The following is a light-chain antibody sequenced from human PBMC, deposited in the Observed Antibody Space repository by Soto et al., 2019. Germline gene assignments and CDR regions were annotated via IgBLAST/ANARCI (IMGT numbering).Light chain of an antibody. V-gene: IGKV1-5*01. Sequence: DIQMTQSPSSLSASVGDRVTITCRASQSISSYLNWYQQKPGKAPKLLIYDASSLQSGVPSRFSGSGFGTEFTLTLSRLQPGDLATYYCQQYNSYSFGQGTKVDIK. CDR3: QQYNSYS. CDR2: DAS. J-gene: IGKJ1*01. CDR1: QSISSY.